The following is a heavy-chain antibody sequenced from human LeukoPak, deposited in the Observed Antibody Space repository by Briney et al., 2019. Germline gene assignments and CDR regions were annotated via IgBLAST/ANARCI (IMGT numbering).Heavy chain of an antibody. Sequence: SMKVSCKASGGTFSSYAISWVRQAPGQGLEWMGGIIPIFGTANYAQKFQGRVTITADKSTSTAYMELSSLRSEDTAVYYCARSSVVAAAGPYYFDYWGQGTLVTVSS. J-gene: IGHJ4*02. CDR1: GGTFSSYA. CDR2: IIPIFGTA. D-gene: IGHD6-13*01. V-gene: IGHV1-69*06. CDR3: ARSSVVAAAGPYYFDY.